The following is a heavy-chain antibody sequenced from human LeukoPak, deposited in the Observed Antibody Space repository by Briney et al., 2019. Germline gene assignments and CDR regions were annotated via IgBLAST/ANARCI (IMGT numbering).Heavy chain of an antibody. Sequence: PGGSLRLSCAASGFSFSRYWMSWVRQAPGKGPEWVASTQPDGSAQYYVDSVRGRFTISRDNAKNSLYLQMNSLRAADTAIYYCLRHHDHWGQGTLVTVSS. CDR3: LRHHDH. V-gene: IGHV3-7*01. CDR1: GFSFSRYW. D-gene: IGHD3-3*01. CDR2: TQPDGSAQ. J-gene: IGHJ4*02.